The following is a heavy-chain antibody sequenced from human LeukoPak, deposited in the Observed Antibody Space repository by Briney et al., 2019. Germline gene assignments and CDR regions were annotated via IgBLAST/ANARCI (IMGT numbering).Heavy chain of an antibody. Sequence: SETLSLTCTVSGGSISSSSYYWGWIRQPPGKGLEWIGSIYYSGSTYYNPSLKSRVTISVDTSKNQFSLKLSSVTAADTAVYYCASLDCSGGGCYPDYWGQGTLVTVSS. CDR2: IYYSGST. D-gene: IGHD2-15*01. CDR1: GGSISSSSYY. V-gene: IGHV4-39*01. J-gene: IGHJ4*02. CDR3: ASLDCSGGGCYPDY.